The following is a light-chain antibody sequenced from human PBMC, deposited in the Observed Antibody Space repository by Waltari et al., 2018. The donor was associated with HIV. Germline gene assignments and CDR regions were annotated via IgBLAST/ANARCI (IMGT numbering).Light chain of an antibody. CDR3: YSTDNSGTHIRV. CDR2: EDS. Sequence: SYALTQPPSVSVSPGQTARITCSGDALPKKFAYWYQQKSGQAPVLVIYEDSKRPSGIPQRFSGSSSGTMATLTISGAQVADEADYYCYSTDNSGTHIRVFGGGTKLTVL. CDR1: ALPKKF. V-gene: IGLV3-10*01. J-gene: IGLJ2*01.